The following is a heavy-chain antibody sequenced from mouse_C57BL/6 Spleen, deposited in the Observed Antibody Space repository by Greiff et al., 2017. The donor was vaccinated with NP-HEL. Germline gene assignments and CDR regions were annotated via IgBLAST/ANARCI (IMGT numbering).Heavy chain of an antibody. V-gene: IGHV1-74*01. CDR1: GYTFTSYW. CDR3: AIGAPYYSNFAWFAY. CDR2: IHPSDSDT. D-gene: IGHD2-5*01. Sequence: VQLQQPGAELVKPGASVKVSCKASGYTFTSYWMHWVKQRPGQGLEWIGRIHPSDSDTNYNQKFKGKATLTVDKSSSTAYVQLSSLTSEDSAVYYCAIGAPYYSNFAWFAYWGQGTLVTVSA. J-gene: IGHJ3*01.